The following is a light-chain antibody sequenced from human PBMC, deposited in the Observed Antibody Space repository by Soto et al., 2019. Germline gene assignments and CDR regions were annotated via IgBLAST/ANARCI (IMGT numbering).Light chain of an antibody. Sequence: DIQVTQSPSTLSASLGDRFTITCRASQIISNSLAWYQQKPGRAPKLLIYDASNSMVGGLESRFSGSGSGTEVTLTISDLQPDEFATEYCQQYLIDIPCGGGTRVEVK. CDR2: DASN. V-gene: IGKV1-5*01. CDR1: QIISNS. CDR3: QQYLIDIP. J-gene: IGKJ4*01.